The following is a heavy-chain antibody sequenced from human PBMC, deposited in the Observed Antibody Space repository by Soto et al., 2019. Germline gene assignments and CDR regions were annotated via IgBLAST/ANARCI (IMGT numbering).Heavy chain of an antibody. CDR3: ASARGYYDSSGVDY. CDR1: GGSISSYY. Sequence: QVQLQESGPGLVKPSETLSLTCTVSGGSISSYYWSWIRQPPGKGLEWIGYIYYSGSTNYNPTLKSRVTISVDTSKNQFSLKLSSVTAADTAVYYGASARGYYDSSGVDYWGQGTLVTVSS. D-gene: IGHD3-22*01. V-gene: IGHV4-59*01. J-gene: IGHJ4*02. CDR2: IYYSGST.